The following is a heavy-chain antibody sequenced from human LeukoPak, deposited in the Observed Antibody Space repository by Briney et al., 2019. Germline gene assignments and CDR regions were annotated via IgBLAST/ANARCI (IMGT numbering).Heavy chain of an antibody. CDR1: GGSISSGGYY. V-gene: IGHV4-30-2*01. CDR3: ARDVVAEDYNWFDP. D-gene: IGHD2-15*01. Sequence: SETLSLTCTVSGGSISSGGYYWSWIRQPPGKGLEWIGYIYHSGSTYYNPSLKSRVTISVDRSKNQFSLKLSSVTAADTAVYYCARDVVAEDYNWFDPWGQGTLVTVSS. CDR2: IYHSGST. J-gene: IGHJ5*02.